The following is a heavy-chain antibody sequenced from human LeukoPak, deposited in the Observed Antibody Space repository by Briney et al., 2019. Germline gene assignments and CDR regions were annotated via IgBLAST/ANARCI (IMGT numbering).Heavy chain of an antibody. Sequence: GGSLRLSCAASGFTFSSYAMSWVRQAPGKGLEWVSAISGSGGSTYYADSVKGRFTISRDNSKNTLYPQMNSLRAEDTAVYYCAKGGDTAMVIRPYYFDYWGQGTLVTVSS. D-gene: IGHD5-18*01. J-gene: IGHJ4*02. CDR3: AKGGDTAMVIRPYYFDY. V-gene: IGHV3-23*01. CDR2: ISGSGGST. CDR1: GFTFSSYA.